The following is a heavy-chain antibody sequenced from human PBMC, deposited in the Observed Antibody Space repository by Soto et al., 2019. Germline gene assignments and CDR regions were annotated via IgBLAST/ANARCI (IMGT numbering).Heavy chain of an antibody. V-gene: IGHV5-51*01. CDR2: IYPGDSDT. CDR1: GYSFTSYW. J-gene: IGHJ6*02. D-gene: IGHD4-4*01. CDR3: ARVDYSSYYFYGMDV. Sequence: GESLKISCKGSGYSFTSYWIGWVRQMPGKGLEWMGIIYPGDSDTRYSPSFQGQVTISADKSISTAYLQWSSLKASDTAMFYCARVDYSSYYFYGMDVWGQGTTVTVSS.